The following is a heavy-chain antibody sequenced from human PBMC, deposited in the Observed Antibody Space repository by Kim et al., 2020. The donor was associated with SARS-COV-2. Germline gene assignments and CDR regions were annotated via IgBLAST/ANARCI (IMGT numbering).Heavy chain of an antibody. CDR1: GGTFSSYA. D-gene: IGHD1-1*01. Sequence: SVKVSCKASGGTFSSYAISWVRQAPGQGLEWMGGIIPIFGTANYAQKFQGRVTITADESTSTAYMELSSLRSEDTAVYYCARDLLEHDREMGYWGQGTLVTVSS. V-gene: IGHV1-69*13. CDR2: IIPIFGTA. J-gene: IGHJ4*02. CDR3: ARDLLEHDREMGY.